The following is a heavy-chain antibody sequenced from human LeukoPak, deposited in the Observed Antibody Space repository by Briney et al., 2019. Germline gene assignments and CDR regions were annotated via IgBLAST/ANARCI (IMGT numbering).Heavy chain of an antibody. CDR1: GASISSGSYY. CDR2: IYTSGST. J-gene: IGHJ4*02. Sequence: SETLSLTCTVSGASISSGSYYGSWIRQPAGKGLEWIGRIYTSGSTTYNPSLTSRVTISLDTAKNQLYLTLSSVTAADTATYYCARAVGANEMANYFWGQGTLVTVSS. D-gene: IGHD1-26*01. CDR3: ARAVGANEMANYF. V-gene: IGHV4-61*02.